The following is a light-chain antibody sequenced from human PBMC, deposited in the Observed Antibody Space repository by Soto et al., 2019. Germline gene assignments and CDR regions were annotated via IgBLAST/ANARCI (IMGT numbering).Light chain of an antibody. Sequence: QSVLTQPPSASGTPGQRVTISCSGSSSNIGSNTVNWYLQLPGTAPKLLIYSNNQRPSGVPDRFSGSKSGTSASLAISGLQSDHEADYYCAAWDDSLNGWVFGGGTKLTAL. CDR2: SNN. V-gene: IGLV1-44*01. CDR3: AAWDDSLNGWV. CDR1: SSNIGSNT. J-gene: IGLJ3*02.